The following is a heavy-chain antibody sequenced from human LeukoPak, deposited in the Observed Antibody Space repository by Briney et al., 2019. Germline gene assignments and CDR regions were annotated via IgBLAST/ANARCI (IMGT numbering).Heavy chain of an antibody. CDR2: INHSGST. Sequence: PSETLSLTCAVYGGSFSGYYWSWLRQPPGKGLEWIGEINHSGSTNYNPSLKSRVTISVDTSKNQFSLTLSSVTAADTAVYYCARVSGYSSSWYVYFQHWGQGTLVTVSS. V-gene: IGHV4-34*01. D-gene: IGHD6-13*01. CDR3: ARVSGYSSSWYVYFQH. CDR1: GGSFSGYY. J-gene: IGHJ1*01.